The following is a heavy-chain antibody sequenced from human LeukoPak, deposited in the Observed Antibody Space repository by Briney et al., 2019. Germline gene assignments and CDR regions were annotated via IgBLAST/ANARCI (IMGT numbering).Heavy chain of an antibody. V-gene: IGHV1-8*01. CDR1: GYTFTSYD. D-gene: IGHD1-26*01. Sequence: ASVKVSCKASGYTFTSYDINWVRQATGQGLEWMGWMNPNSGNTGYAQKFQGRVTMTRNTSISTAYMELSSLRSEDTAVYYCARAGERYSGSYYWFDPWGQGTLVTVSS. CDR2: MNPNSGNT. J-gene: IGHJ5*02. CDR3: ARAGERYSGSYYWFDP.